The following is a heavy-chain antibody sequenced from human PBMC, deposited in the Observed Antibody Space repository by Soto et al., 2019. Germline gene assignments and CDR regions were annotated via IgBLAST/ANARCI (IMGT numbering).Heavy chain of an antibody. CDR2: IYYSGST. CDR3: ARDSLLAARRDAFDI. J-gene: IGHJ3*02. D-gene: IGHD6-6*01. CDR1: GGSISSSSYY. V-gene: IGHV4-39*07. Sequence: SETLSLTCTVSGGSISSSSYYWGWIRQPPGKGLEWSGSIYYSGSTYYNPSLKSRVTISVDTSKNQFSLKLSSVTAADTAVYYCARDSLLAARRDAFDIWGQGTMVTVSS.